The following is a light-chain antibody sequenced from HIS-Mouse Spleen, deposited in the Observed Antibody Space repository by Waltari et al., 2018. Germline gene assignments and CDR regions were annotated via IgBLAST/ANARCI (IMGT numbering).Light chain of an antibody. Sequence: SYELTQPPSVSVSPGQTARITCSGDALPKKYAYWYQQKSGQAPVLVIYEDSKRPSGIPGRFAGSSSGKMATLTISGAKVEDEADYYCYSTDSSGNHRVFGGGTKLTVL. J-gene: IGLJ2*01. CDR2: EDS. CDR1: ALPKKY. CDR3: YSTDSSGNHRV. V-gene: IGLV3-10*01.